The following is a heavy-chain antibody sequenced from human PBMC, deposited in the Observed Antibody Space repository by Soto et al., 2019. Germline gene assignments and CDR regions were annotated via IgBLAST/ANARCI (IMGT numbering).Heavy chain of an antibody. V-gene: IGHV4-31*03. Sequence: PSETLSLTCTVSGGSISSGGYYWSWIRQHPGKGLEWIGYIYYSGSTYYNPSLKSRVTISVDTSKNQFSLKLSSVTAADTAAYYCARDFMVRGVTWFDPWGQGTLVTVSS. D-gene: IGHD3-10*01. CDR3: ARDFMVRGVTWFDP. J-gene: IGHJ5*02. CDR1: GGSISSGGYY. CDR2: IYYSGST.